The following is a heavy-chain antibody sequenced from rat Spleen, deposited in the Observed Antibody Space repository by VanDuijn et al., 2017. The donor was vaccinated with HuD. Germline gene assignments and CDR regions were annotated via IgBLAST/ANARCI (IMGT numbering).Heavy chain of an antibody. D-gene: IGHD1-8*01. CDR2: IIYDGTNT. V-gene: IGHV5-17*01. CDR1: GFTFSDYG. CDR3: ARYGSFDNWFAY. J-gene: IGHJ3*01. Sequence: EVQLVQSGGGLVQPGGSLKLSCAASGFTFSDYGMAWVRQTPEKGLEWITNIIYDGTNTYYRDSVKGRFTISRDNAENTLYLQMDSLRSEDTATYYCARYGSFDNWFAYWGQGTLVTVSS.